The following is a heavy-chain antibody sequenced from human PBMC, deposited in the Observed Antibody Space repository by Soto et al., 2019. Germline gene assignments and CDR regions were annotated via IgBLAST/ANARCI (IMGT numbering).Heavy chain of an antibody. CDR2: IYYSGSA. CDR1: GGSISSYY. D-gene: IGHD6-13*01. V-gene: IGHV4-59*08. CDR3: ARRYGSSFDY. J-gene: IGHJ4*02. Sequence: PSETLSLTCTVSGGSISSYYWSWIRQPPGKGLEWIGYIYYSGSANYNPSLKSRVTISVDTSKNQFSLKLSSVTAADTAVYYCARRYGSSFDYWGQGTLVTVSS.